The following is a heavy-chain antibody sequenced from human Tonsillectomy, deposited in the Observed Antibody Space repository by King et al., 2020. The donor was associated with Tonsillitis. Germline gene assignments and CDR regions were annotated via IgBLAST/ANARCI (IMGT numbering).Heavy chain of an antibody. CDR1: GGIFSSYA. J-gene: IGHJ4*02. Sequence: QLVQSGAEVKKPGSSVKVSCKASGGIFSSYAISWVRQAPGQGLEWMGRIIPILGKANYAQKFQGRVTITADKSTSTAYMELSSLRSEDTAVYYCARDNVLSYDSSGYYGSWGQGTLVTVSS. CDR2: IIPILGKA. CDR3: ARDNVLSYDSSGYYGS. V-gene: IGHV1-69*04. D-gene: IGHD3-22*01.